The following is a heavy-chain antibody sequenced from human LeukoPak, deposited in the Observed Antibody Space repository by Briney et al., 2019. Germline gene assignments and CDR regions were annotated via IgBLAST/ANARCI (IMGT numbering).Heavy chain of an antibody. J-gene: IGHJ6*02. Sequence: GASVKVSCKVSGYTLTELSMHWVRQAPGKGLEWMGGFDPEDGETIYAQKLQGRVTMTTDTSTSTAYMELRSLRSDDTAVYYCARDSSGWYLFHYYYYYGMDVWGQGTTVTVSS. CDR1: GYTLTELS. V-gene: IGHV1-24*01. CDR3: ARDSSGWYLFHYYYYYGMDV. CDR2: FDPEDGET. D-gene: IGHD6-19*01.